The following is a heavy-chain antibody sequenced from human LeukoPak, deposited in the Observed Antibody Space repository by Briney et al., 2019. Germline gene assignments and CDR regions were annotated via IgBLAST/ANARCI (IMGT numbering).Heavy chain of an antibody. D-gene: IGHD3-10*01. CDR1: GGTFSSYA. V-gene: IGHV1-69*01. CDR2: FIPIIGTP. Sequence: SVKVSCKASGGTFSSYAISWVRQAPGQGLEWMAGFIPIIGTPNYAQKFQGRVTITADEPTSTAYMELSSLRSEDTAVYYCARSHYYGSGSILYYFPYWGQGTLVTVSS. J-gene: IGHJ4*02. CDR3: ARSHYYGSGSILYYFPY.